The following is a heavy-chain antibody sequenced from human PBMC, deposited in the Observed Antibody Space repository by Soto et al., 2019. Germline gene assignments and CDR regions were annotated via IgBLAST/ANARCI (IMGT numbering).Heavy chain of an antibody. Sequence: QVQLVQSGAEVKTPGASVKVSCKASGYTFTSYGISWVRQAPGKGLEWMGWISAYNDNTNYAPKLQGRVTMTTDTPMSTAYMELRSLISDDTAVYYGARDRAWGVYGDHNHYYYGMDVWGQGTTVTVSS. V-gene: IGHV1-18*01. J-gene: IGHJ6*02. CDR1: GYTFTSYG. CDR2: ISAYNDNT. CDR3: ARDRAWGVYGDHNHYYYGMDV. D-gene: IGHD4-17*01.